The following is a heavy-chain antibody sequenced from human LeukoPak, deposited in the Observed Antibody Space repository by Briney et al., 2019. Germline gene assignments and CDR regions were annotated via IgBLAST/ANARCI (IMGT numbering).Heavy chain of an antibody. D-gene: IGHD5/OR15-5a*01. CDR3: ARGSRYSVPGGTLEGDYFDY. J-gene: IGHJ4*02. Sequence: SETLSLTCAVYGGSFSGYYWSWIRQPPGKGLEWIGEINHSGSTNYNPSLKSRVTISVDTSKNQFSLKLSSVTAADTAVYYCARGSRYSVPGGTLEGDYFDYWGQGTLVTVSS. CDR1: GGSFSGYY. V-gene: IGHV4-34*01. CDR2: INHSGST.